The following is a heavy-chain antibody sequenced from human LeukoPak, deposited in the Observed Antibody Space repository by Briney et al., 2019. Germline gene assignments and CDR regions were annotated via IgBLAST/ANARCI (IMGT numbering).Heavy chain of an antibody. V-gene: IGHV4-34*01. CDR2: ISQNGDS. CDR1: GGSISSYY. CDR3: ARGFYGDYGRYYYYYMDV. J-gene: IGHJ6*03. D-gene: IGHD4-17*01. Sequence: SETLSLTCIVSGGSISSYYWSWIRQSPGKGLEWTAEISQNGDSNYNMSLKSRVTISLDKSKNQVSLKLNSVTAADTAVYYCARGFYGDYGRYYYYYMDVWGKGTTVTISS.